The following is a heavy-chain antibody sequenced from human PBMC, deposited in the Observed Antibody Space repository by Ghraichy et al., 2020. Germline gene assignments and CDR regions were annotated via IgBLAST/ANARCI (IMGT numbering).Heavy chain of an antibody. V-gene: IGHV4-34*01. D-gene: IGHD2-15*01. J-gene: IGHJ4*02. Sequence: SETLSLTCAVYGGSFSGYYWSWIRQPPGKGLEWIGEINHSGSTNYNPSLKSRVTISVDTSKNQFSLKLSSVTAADTAVYYCAIGSENSFDYWGQGTLVTVSS. CDR1: GGSFSGYY. CDR3: AIGSENSFDY. CDR2: INHSGST.